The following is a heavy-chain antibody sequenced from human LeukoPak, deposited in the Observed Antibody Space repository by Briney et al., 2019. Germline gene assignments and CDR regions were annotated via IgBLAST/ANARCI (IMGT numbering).Heavy chain of an antibody. J-gene: IGHJ4*02. CDR2: ISGSGGST. V-gene: IGHV3-23*01. CDR3: AKTGGIAAAH. Sequence: GGSLRLSCAASGFIVSANFMNWVRQAPGKGLEWVSAISGSGGSTYYADSVKGRFTISRDNSKNTLYLQMNSLRAEDTALYYCAKTGGIAAAHWGQGTLVTVSS. D-gene: IGHD6-13*01. CDR1: GFIVSANF.